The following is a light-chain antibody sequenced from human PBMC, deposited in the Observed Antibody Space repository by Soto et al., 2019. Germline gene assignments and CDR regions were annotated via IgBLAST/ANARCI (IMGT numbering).Light chain of an antibody. J-gene: IGKJ1*01. V-gene: IGKV1-39*01. CDR1: QTISNF. CDR3: QQSYNTVWT. Sequence: DIQMTQSPSSLSASVGDRVTITCRASQTISNFVNCYQQKLGRAPRLLIYAASSLQSGVPSRFSGSGSGTDFTLTISSLQPEDFATYYCQQSYNTVWTFGQGTKVE. CDR2: AAS.